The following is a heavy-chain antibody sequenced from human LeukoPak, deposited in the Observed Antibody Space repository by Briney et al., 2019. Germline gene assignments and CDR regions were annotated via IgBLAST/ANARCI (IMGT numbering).Heavy chain of an antibody. CDR1: GFTFSSYE. V-gene: IGHV3-48*03. Sequence: GGSLRLSCAASGFTFSSYEMNWVRQTPGKGLEWVSYISSSGSTIYYADSVKGRFTISRDNAKSSLYLQMNSLRAEDTAVYYCAGAGTPTGYCSGGSCYNYYYYYMDVWGKGTTVTVSS. CDR2: ISSSGSTI. D-gene: IGHD2-15*01. CDR3: AGAGTPTGYCSGGSCYNYYYYYMDV. J-gene: IGHJ6*03.